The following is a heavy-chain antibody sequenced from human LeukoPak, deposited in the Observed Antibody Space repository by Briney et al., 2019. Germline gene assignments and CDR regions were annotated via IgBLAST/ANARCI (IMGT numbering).Heavy chain of an antibody. Sequence: PGGSVRLSCAASGFTFSTYVMSWVRQAPGRGLEWVSGISGSGDSTYYADSVKGRFTISRDNSKNTLYVQMNSLRAEDTAVYCCAKFHTVTTTYWGQGTLVTVSS. CDR3: AKFHTVTTTY. V-gene: IGHV3-23*01. CDR1: GFTFSTYV. J-gene: IGHJ4*02. CDR2: ISGSGDST. D-gene: IGHD1-14*01.